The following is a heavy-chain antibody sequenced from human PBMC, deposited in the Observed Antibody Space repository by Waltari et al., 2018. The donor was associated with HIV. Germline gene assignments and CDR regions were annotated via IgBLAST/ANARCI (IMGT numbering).Heavy chain of an antibody. J-gene: IGHJ6*02. Sequence: QVQLVQSGAEVKKPGASVKVSCKASGYTFTSYAMHWVRQAPGQRLEWMGWINAGNGNTKYSQTFQGRVTITRDTSASTDYMGLSSLRSEYTAVYYCARDQGGRGYYYGMDVWGQGTTVTVSS. CDR1: GYTFTSYA. CDR3: ARDQGGRGYYYGMDV. V-gene: IGHV1-3*01. CDR2: INAGNGNT. D-gene: IGHD6-25*01.